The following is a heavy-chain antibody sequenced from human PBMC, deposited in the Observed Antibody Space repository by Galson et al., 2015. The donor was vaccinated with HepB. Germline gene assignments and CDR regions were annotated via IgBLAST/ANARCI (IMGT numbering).Heavy chain of an antibody. CDR3: AIEVGQYYFDY. J-gene: IGHJ4*02. V-gene: IGHV3-33*01. CDR1: GFTLSRYG. CDR2: IWYDGSNR. Sequence: CLGLPRAAWGFTLSRYGMHWLGPAPGKGREWEGVIWYDGSNRYYADSVKGRFTISRDNSKYTLYLQMNILRAEDTAVYYCAIEVGQYYFDYWGQGTLVTVSS.